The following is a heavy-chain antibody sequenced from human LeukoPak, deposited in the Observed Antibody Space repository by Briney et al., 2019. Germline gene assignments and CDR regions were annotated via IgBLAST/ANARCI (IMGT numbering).Heavy chain of an antibody. CDR2: IYYSGST. J-gene: IGHJ5*02. Sequence: SETLSLTCTVSGGSISSSSYYWGWIRQPPGKGLEWIGTIYYSGSTYYNPSLKSRVTISVDTSKNQFSLKLSSVTAADTAVYYCARAMEYYDILTGYYKGNWFDPWGQGTLVTVSS. CDR1: GGSISSSSYY. V-gene: IGHV4-39*07. CDR3: ARAMEYYDILTGYYKGNWFDP. D-gene: IGHD3-9*01.